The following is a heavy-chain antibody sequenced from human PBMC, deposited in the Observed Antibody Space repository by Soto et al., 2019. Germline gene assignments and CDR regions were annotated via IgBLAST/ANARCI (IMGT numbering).Heavy chain of an antibody. V-gene: IGHV1-3*01. J-gene: IGHJ4*02. CDR3: ARSIVVVTALDY. Sequence: GASVKVSCKASGYTFTSYAMHWVHQAPGQRLEWMGWINAGNGNTKYSQKFQGRVTITRDTSASTAYMELSSLRSEDTAAYYCARSIVVVTALDYWGQGALVTVSS. CDR2: INAGNGNT. CDR1: GYTFTSYA. D-gene: IGHD2-21*02.